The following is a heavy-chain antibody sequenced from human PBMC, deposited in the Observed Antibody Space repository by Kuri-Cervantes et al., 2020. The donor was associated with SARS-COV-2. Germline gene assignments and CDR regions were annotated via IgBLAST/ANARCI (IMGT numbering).Heavy chain of an antibody. CDR1: GYTFTSYY. J-gene: IGHJ6*02. CDR3: ARGGVGYCSSTSCLFYYGMDV. D-gene: IGHD2-2*03. CDR2: INPSGGST. Sequence: ASVKVSCKASGYTFTSYYMHWVRQAPGQGLEWMGIINPSGGSTSYAQKFQGRVTMTRDTSASTVYMELSSLRSDDTAVYYCARGGVGYCSSTSCLFYYGMDVWGQGTTVTVSS. V-gene: IGHV1-46*01.